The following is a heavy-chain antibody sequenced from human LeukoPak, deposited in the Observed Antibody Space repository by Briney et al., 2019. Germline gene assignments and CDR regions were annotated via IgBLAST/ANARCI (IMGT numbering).Heavy chain of an antibody. D-gene: IGHD2-15*01. Sequence: AGGSLRLSCAASGFTFSDHYMDWVRQAPGKGLEWVGRIRNKAKSYTTEYAASVKGRFTISRDDSKNSLYLQMNSLKTEDTAVYYCAKGYCIGGSCYSGDYWGQGTLVTVSS. CDR3: AKGYCIGGSCYSGDY. J-gene: IGHJ4*02. CDR1: GFTFSDHY. CDR2: IRNKAKSYTT. V-gene: IGHV3-72*01.